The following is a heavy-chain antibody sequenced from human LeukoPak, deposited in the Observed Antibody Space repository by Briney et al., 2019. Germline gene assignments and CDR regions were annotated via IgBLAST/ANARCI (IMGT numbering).Heavy chain of an antibody. Sequence: PGGSLRLSCAGSGFTFSNNWMSWVRQAPGKGLEWVANIKGDGSEKYYVDSVKGRFTISRDNTRNSLYLQMNSLRADDTATYYCARDDFSGSYCDWGQGTLVTVSS. CDR1: GFTFSNNW. V-gene: IGHV3-7*01. J-gene: IGHJ4*02. CDR2: IKGDGSEK. CDR3: ARDDFSGSYCD. D-gene: IGHD1-26*01.